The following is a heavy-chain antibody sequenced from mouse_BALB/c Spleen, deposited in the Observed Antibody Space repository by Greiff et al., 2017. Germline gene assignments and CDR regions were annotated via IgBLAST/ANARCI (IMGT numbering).Heavy chain of an antibody. CDR2: ISYSGST. Sequence: EVQLQESGPGLVKPSQSLSLTCTVTGYSITSDYAWNWIRQFPGNKLEWMGYISYSGSTSYNPSLKSRISITRDTSKNQFFLQLNSVTTEDTATYYGARLLRYPNWYFDVWGAGTTVTVSS. D-gene: IGHD1-1*01. CDR1: GYSITSDYA. J-gene: IGHJ1*01. V-gene: IGHV3-2*02. CDR3: ARLLRYPNWYFDV.